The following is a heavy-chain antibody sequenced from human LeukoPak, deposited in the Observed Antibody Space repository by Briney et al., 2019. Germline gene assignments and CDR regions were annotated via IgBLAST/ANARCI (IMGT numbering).Heavy chain of an antibody. J-gene: IGHJ4*02. CDR2: IYYSGST. D-gene: IGHD2-21*02. V-gene: IGHV4-39*01. CDR3: ARYYCGGDCYSGYFDY. Sequence: SETLSLTCTVSGGSLSTVTSYWAWIRQPPGKGLEWIGSIYYSGSTYYNASLKSRITISVDTSKKQYSLKLSSVTAADTAVFYCARYYCGGDCYSGYFDYWGQGTLVTVSS. CDR1: GGSLSTVTSY.